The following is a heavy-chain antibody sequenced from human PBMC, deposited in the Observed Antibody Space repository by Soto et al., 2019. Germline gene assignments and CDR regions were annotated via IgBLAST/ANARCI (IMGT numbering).Heavy chain of an antibody. CDR3: AKDATRTSGWYYFDY. J-gene: IGHJ4*02. CDR1: GFTFSILA. D-gene: IGHD6-19*01. V-gene: IGHV3-23*01. CDR2: IDYTGGTT. Sequence: GGSLRLSCAASGFTFSILAMGWVRQAPGKGLEWVSVIDYTGGTTYYTDSVKGRFIISRDNSKKILYLQMNSLRAEDTAIYYCAKDATRTSGWYYFDYWGRGALVTVSS.